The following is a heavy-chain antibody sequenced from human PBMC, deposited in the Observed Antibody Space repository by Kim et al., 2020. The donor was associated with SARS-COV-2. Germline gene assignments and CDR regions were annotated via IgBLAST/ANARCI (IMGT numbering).Heavy chain of an antibody. J-gene: IGHJ4*02. D-gene: IGHD1-7*01. CDR1: GFTFSSYG. CDR2: IWYDGSNK. CDR3: ARDPPTGTTNRSQNDSDY. Sequence: GGSLRLSCAASGFTFSSYGMHWVRQAPGKGLEWVAVIWYDGSNKYYADSVKGRFTISRDNSKNTLYLQMNSLRAEDTAVYYCARDPPTGTTNRSQNDSDYWGQGTLVTVSS. V-gene: IGHV3-33*01.